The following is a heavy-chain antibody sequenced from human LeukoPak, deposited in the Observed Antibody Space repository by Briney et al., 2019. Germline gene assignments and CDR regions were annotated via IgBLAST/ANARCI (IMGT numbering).Heavy chain of an antibody. CDR3: ARGSYYYDSSGYYHY. Sequence: ASVKVSCKASGYTFTGYYMHWVRQAPGQGLEWMGRINPNSGGTNYAQKFQGRVTMTRDTSIITAYMELSRLRSDDTAVYYCARGSYYYDSSGYYHYWGQGTLVTVSS. J-gene: IGHJ4*02. V-gene: IGHV1-2*06. CDR1: GYTFTGYY. CDR2: INPNSGGT. D-gene: IGHD3-22*01.